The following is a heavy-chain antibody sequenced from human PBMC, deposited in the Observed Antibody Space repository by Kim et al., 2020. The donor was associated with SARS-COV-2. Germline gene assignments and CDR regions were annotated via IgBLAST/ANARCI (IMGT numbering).Heavy chain of an antibody. CDR2: IGTAGDT. CDR1: GFTFSSYD. V-gene: IGHV3-13*04. J-gene: IGHJ6*02. D-gene: IGHD3-10*01. Sequence: GGYLRLSCVASGFTFSSYDMHWVRQATGKGLEWVSAIGTAGDTYYPGSVKGRFTISRENAKNSLYLQMNSLRAGDTAVYYCARYYGSGSPTYGMDVWGQGTTITVSS. CDR3: ARYYGSGSPTYGMDV.